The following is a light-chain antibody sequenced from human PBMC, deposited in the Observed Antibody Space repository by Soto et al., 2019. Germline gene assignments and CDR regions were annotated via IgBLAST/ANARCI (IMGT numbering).Light chain of an antibody. CDR1: SSDIGGYNY. CDR3: SSYTRSSTLYV. CDR2: EVS. V-gene: IGLV2-14*01. J-gene: IGLJ1*01. Sequence: QSALTQPASVSGSPGQSITISCAGTSSDIGGYNYVSWYQQHPGKAPKVMIYEVSNRPSGVSNRFSGSKSGNTASLTISGLHAEDEADYHCSSYTRSSTLYVFSSGTRSPS.